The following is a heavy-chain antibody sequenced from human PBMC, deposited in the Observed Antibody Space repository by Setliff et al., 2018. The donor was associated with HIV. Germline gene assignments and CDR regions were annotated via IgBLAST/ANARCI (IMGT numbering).Heavy chain of an antibody. V-gene: IGHV3-7*03. Sequence: GGSLRLSCAASGFTFTISWMNWVRQAPGKGLEWVANINPDGSHRNYVDSVKGRFTISRDNAKNSLYLQMNSLRAEDTAVYYCARALEYSSAGPWGQGTLVTVSS. D-gene: IGHD5-18*01. CDR2: INPDGSHR. CDR3: ARALEYSSAGP. CDR1: GFTFTISW. J-gene: IGHJ4*02.